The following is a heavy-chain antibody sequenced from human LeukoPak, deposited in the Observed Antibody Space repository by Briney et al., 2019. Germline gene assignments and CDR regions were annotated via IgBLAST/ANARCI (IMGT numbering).Heavy chain of an antibody. V-gene: IGHV5-51*01. Sequence: GESLKISCKGSGYSFTSYWIGWVRQMPGKGLEWMGIIYPGDSDTRYSPSFQGQVTISADKSISTAYLQWSSLKASDTAMYYCARPPPNSSSEGYRDYWGQGTLVTVSS. D-gene: IGHD6-13*01. J-gene: IGHJ4*02. CDR1: GYSFTSYW. CDR3: ARPPPNSSSEGYRDY. CDR2: IYPGDSDT.